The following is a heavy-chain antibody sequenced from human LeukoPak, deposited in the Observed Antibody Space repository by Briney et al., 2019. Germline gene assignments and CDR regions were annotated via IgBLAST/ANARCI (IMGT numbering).Heavy chain of an antibody. CDR3: ARGVVKALAY. Sequence: ASETLSLTCAVYGGSFSGYYWSWIRQPPGKGLEWIGEINHSGSTNYNPSLKSRVTISVDTSKNQFSLKLSSVTAADTAVYYCARGVVKALAYWGQGTLVTVPS. V-gene: IGHV4-34*01. J-gene: IGHJ4*02. D-gene: IGHD2-15*01. CDR2: INHSGST. CDR1: GGSFSGYY.